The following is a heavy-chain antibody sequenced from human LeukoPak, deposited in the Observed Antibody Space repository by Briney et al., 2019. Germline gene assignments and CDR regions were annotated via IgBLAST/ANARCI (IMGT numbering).Heavy chain of an antibody. J-gene: IGHJ4*02. CDR2: MSFDGTHI. Sequence: GRSLRLSCAASGFTFGSYAMHWVRQAPGKGLEWVAVMSFDGTHIYYADSVKGRFTISRDNAKDTVYLQMNSLRAEDTAVYYCARVSIGWYSFDYWGQGTLVTVSS. V-gene: IGHV3-30-3*01. D-gene: IGHD6-19*01. CDR1: GFTFGSYA. CDR3: ARVSIGWYSFDY.